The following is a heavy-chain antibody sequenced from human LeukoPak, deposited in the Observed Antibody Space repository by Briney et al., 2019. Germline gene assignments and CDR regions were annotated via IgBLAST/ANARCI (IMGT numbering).Heavy chain of an antibody. CDR2: IHTSGFT. D-gene: IGHD3-22*01. CDR3: ARQVVVVTPFDY. Sequence: SETLSLTCTVSGGSISSASHYWSWIRQPAGKGLEWIGRIHTSGFTNYNPSLKSRVTISLDTSKNQFSLMLNSVTAADTAVYYCARQVVVVTPFDYWGQGTLVTVSS. CDR1: GGSISSASHY. J-gene: IGHJ4*02. V-gene: IGHV4-61*02.